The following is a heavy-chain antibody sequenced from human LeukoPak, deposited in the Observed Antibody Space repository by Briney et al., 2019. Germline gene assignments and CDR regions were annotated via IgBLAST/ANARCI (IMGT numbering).Heavy chain of an antibody. V-gene: IGHV3-48*04. Sequence: GGSLRLSCAASGFIFSSYSMNWVRQAPGKGLEWLSYISSSSTTIYYADSVKCRFTISRDNAKNSLYLQMNSLKAEDTAVYYCARNRFPITGTTNNYYYMDVWGKGTTVTVSS. CDR2: ISSSSTTI. CDR3: ARNRFPITGTTNNYYYMDV. D-gene: IGHD1-7*01. J-gene: IGHJ6*03. CDR1: GFIFSSYS.